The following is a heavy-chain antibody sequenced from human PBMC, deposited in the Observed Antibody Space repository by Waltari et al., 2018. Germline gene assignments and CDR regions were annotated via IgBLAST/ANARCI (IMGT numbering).Heavy chain of an antibody. J-gene: IGHJ4*02. CDR1: GFTFSSYA. D-gene: IGHD4-17*01. CDR3: SKVGYGDNDKAPYFDY. V-gene: IGHV3-23*01. Sequence: EVQLLESGGGLVQPGGSLRLSCAASGFTFSSYAMSWVRQAPGKGLEWVSAISGSGGSTYYADSVKGRFTISRDNSKNSLYLQMNSLRAEDTALYYCSKVGYGDNDKAPYFDYWGQGTLVTVSS. CDR2: ISGSGGST.